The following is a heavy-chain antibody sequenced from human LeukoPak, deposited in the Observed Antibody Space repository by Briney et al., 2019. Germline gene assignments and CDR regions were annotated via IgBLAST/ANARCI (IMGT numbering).Heavy chain of an antibody. D-gene: IGHD1-14*01. Sequence: GGSLRLSCAASGFTFSSYSMNWVRQAPGKGLEWVSSISSSSSYIYYADSVKGRFTISRDNAKNSLYLRMNSLRAEDTAVYYCARDKPGAFDYWGQGTLVTVSS. CDR2: ISSSSSYI. V-gene: IGHV3-21*01. CDR1: GFTFSSYS. CDR3: ARDKPGAFDY. J-gene: IGHJ4*02.